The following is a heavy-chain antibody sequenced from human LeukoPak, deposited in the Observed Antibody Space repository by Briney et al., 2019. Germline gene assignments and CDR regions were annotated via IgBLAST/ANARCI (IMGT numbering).Heavy chain of an antibody. CDR1: GFTFSSYE. V-gene: IGHV3-21*01. CDR3: ARLRGYSYGLDY. Sequence: GGSLRLSCAASGFTFSSYEINWVRQAPGKGLEWVSSISWESKYVYYADSVKGRFTISRDNAKNSLYLQMNSLRAEDTAVYYCARLRGYSYGLDYWGQGILVTVSS. CDR2: ISWESKYV. D-gene: IGHD5-18*01. J-gene: IGHJ4*02.